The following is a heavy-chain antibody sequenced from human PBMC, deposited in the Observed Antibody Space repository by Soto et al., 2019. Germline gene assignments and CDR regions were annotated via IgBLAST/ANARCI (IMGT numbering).Heavy chain of an antibody. D-gene: IGHD3-10*01. CDR1: GYTFTSYA. CDR3: AKHSPNHGGDWFDP. J-gene: IGHJ5*02. V-gene: IGHV1-3*01. CDR2: INAGNGNT. Sequence: ASVKVSCKASGYTFTSYAMHWVRQAPGQRLEWMGWINAGNGNTKYSQKFQGRVTITRDTSASTAYMELRSVTATDTAVYYCAKHSPNHGGDWFDPWGQGTLVTVSS.